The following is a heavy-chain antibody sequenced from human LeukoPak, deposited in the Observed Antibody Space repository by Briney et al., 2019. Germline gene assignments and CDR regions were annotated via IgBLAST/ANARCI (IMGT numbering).Heavy chain of an antibody. J-gene: IGHJ4*02. CDR2: ITYDGSNK. CDR3: ANGVAVAGTPPFDY. V-gene: IGHV3-30*18. CDR1: GFTFSSYG. Sequence: PGGSLRLSCAASGFTFSSYGMHWVRQAPGRGLEWVAGITYDGSNKYSVDSVKGRFTISRDNSKNTLYLQMNSLRAEDTALYYCANGVAVAGTPPFDYWGQGTLVTVSS. D-gene: IGHD6-19*01.